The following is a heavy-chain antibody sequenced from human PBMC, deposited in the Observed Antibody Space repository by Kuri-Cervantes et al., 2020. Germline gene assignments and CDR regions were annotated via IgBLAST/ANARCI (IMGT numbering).Heavy chain of an antibody. Sequence: GSLRLSCTVSGGSISSYYWSWIRQPAGKALEWIGRIYTTGSTNYNPSLKSRVTISIDKSKNQLSLKLSSVTAADTAVYYCARGYCSSSGCYFDYWGQGTRVTVSS. CDR2: IYTTGST. D-gene: IGHD2-2*01. CDR1: GGSISSYY. CDR3: ARGYCSSSGCYFDY. V-gene: IGHV4-4*07. J-gene: IGHJ4*02.